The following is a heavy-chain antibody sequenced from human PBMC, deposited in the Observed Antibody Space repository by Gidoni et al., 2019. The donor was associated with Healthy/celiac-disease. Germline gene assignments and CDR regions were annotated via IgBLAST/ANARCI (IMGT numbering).Heavy chain of an antibody. J-gene: IGHJ4*02. CDR2: ISYDGSNK. V-gene: IGHV3-30*18. Sequence: QVQLVESGGGVVQPGRSLRLSCAASGFTFSSYGMHWVRQAPGKGLEWVAVISYDGSNKYYADSVKGRFTISRDNSKNTLYLQMNSLRAEDTAVYYCAKLGAGVDYWGQGTLVTVSS. D-gene: IGHD3-16*01. CDR3: AKLGAGVDY. CDR1: GFTFSSYG.